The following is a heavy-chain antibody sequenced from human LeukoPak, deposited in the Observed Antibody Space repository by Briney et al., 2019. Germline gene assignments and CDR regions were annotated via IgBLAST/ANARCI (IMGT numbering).Heavy chain of an antibody. CDR2: IYTSGST. CDR3: ARDGGSYTHYYYYYMDV. CDR1: GGSISSGSYY. J-gene: IGHJ6*03. D-gene: IGHD1-26*01. Sequence: SQTLSLTCTVSGGSISSGSYYWSWIRQPAGKGLEWIGRIYTSGSTNYNPSLKSRVTISVDTSKNQFSLKLSSVTAADTAVYYCARDGGSYTHYYYYYMDVWGKGTTVTVSS. V-gene: IGHV4-61*02.